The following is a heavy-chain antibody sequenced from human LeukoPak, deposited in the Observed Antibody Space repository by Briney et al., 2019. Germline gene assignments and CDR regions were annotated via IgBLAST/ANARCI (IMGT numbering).Heavy chain of an antibody. J-gene: IGHJ4*02. CDR2: IKQDGSEK. V-gene: IGHV3-7*01. CDR3: ARDRPWYSGSYCLDY. Sequence: GGSPRLSCAASGFTFSSYAMSWVRQAPGKGLEWVANIKQDGSEKYYVDSVKGRFTISRDNAKNSLYLQMNSLRAEDTAVYYCARDRPWYSGSYCLDYWGQGTLVTVSS. CDR1: GFTFSSYA. D-gene: IGHD1-26*01.